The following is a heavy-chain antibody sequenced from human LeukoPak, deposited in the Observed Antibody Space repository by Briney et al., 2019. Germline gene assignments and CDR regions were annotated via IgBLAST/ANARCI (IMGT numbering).Heavy chain of an antibody. D-gene: IGHD3-10*01. V-gene: IGHV3-30*02. CDR2: IRYDGSKK. CDR3: ASGYYGSGSLKPIDV. Sequence: GGSLRLSCAASGFTFSSYGMHWVRQAPGKGVEGVAFIRYDGSKKYYADSVKGGFTISRDNYKNRLYMERKRQRGEDRGVYERASGYYGSGSLKPIDVCGKGTTVTISS. CDR1: GFTFSSYG. J-gene: IGHJ6*03.